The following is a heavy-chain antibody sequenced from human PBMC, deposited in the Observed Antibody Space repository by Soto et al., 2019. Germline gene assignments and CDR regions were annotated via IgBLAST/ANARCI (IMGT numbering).Heavy chain of an antibody. J-gene: IGHJ6*03. D-gene: IGHD1-7*01. CDR2: TYYRSRWYN. CDR1: GDSVSSNSAA. V-gene: IGHV6-1*01. Sequence: SQTLSLTCVISGDSVSSNSAAWDWIRLSPSRGLEWLARTYYRSRWYNDYAVSVRSRITVNPDTSKNQFSLQLTSVTPEDTAVYYCAGTTSHQWYYMDVWGKGTTVTVSS. CDR3: AGTTSHQWYYMDV.